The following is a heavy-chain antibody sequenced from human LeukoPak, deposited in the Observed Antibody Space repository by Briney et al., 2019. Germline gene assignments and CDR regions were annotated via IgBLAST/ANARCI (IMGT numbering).Heavy chain of an antibody. CDR1: GFTLTNLA. V-gene: IGHV3-23*01. CDR2: IGGSGGDS. D-gene: IGHD1-26*01. J-gene: IGHJ4*02. Sequence: TGGSLRLSCTASGFTLTNLAMTWVRQAPGKGLEWVSAIGGSGGDSYHADSVKGRFTISRDNSKNTLYLQMNSLRAEDTAVYYCAKMEDQWELPFDYWGQGTLVTVSS. CDR3: AKMEDQWELPFDY.